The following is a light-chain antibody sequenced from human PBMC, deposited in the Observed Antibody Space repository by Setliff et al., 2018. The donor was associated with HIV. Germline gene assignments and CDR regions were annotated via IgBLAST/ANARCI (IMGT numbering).Light chain of an antibody. CDR3: SSHGAIGV. CDR1: TSDVGAYNY. V-gene: IGLV2-8*01. Sequence: QSVLTQPPSASGSPGQSVTISCTGTTSDVGAYNYVSWYQQHPGKAPKLIIYEVTKRPSGVPDRFSGSKSGNTASLIVSGLQAEDEADYYCSSHGAIGVFGTGTKVTVL. CDR2: EVT. J-gene: IGLJ1*01.